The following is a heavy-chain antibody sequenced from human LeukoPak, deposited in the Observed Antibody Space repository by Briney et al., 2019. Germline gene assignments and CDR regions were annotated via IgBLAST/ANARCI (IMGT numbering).Heavy chain of an antibody. CDR3: ARGGGYSYDYVDY. J-gene: IGHJ4*02. V-gene: IGHV3-74*01. CDR2: INGDGSAT. Sequence: GGSLRLSCAASGFTFSSYWMHWVRQAPGKGLVWVSCINGDGSATTYADSVKGRFTISRDNAKNTVYLQMASLRAEDTAVYYCARGGGYSYDYVDYWGQGTLVTVSS. D-gene: IGHD5-18*01. CDR1: GFTFSSYW.